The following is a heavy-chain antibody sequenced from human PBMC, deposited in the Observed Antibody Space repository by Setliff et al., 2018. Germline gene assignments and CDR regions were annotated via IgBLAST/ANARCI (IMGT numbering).Heavy chain of an antibody. V-gene: IGHV4-39*07. CDR2: INYSGST. D-gene: IGHD3-3*01. J-gene: IGHJ6*02. CDR1: GGSISSSRYY. CDR3: ARDKPEGYNFWSGYLGGGLMDV. Sequence: SETLSLTCTVSGGSISSSRYYWGWIRQPPGKGLEWIGSINYSGSTYYNPSLKSRVTISVDTSKNQFSLKLSSVTAADTAVYYCARDKPEGYNFWSGYLGGGLMDVWGQGTTVTVSS.